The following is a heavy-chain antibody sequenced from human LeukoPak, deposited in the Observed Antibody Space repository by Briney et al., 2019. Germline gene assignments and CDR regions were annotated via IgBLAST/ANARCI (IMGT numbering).Heavy chain of an antibody. J-gene: IGHJ4*02. CDR3: AKTRPLDSSSWSHGDY. V-gene: IGHV3-23*01. CDR1: GFTFSSYA. CDR2: ISGSGDST. D-gene: IGHD6-13*01. Sequence: GGSLRLSCAASGFTFSSYAMSWVRQAPGKGLEWVSAISGSGDSTYYGDSVKGRFTISRDNSKNTLYLHMNSLRAEDTAVYYCAKTRPLDSSSWSHGDYWGQGTLVTVSS.